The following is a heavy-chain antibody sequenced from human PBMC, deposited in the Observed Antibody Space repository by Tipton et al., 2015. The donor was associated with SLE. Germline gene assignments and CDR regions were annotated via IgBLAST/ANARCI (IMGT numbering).Heavy chain of an antibody. D-gene: IGHD3-16*01. V-gene: IGHV4-38-2*02. CDR2: IHHDGAT. CDR1: GYSITSNNY. J-gene: IGHJ1*01. Sequence: TLSLTCTVSGYSITSNNYWGWIRQPPGKGLEWIGSIHHDGATYYNPSLKSRVTISVDTSKNQFSLKLSSVTAADTAVYYCARATGTFKYFHHWGQGTLVTVSS. CDR3: ARATGTFKYFHH.